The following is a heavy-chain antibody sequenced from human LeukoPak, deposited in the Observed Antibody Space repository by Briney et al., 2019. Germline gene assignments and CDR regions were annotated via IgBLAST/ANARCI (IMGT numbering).Heavy chain of an antibody. CDR2: IYYSGST. CDR1: GGSISSYY. V-gene: IGHV4-59*01. D-gene: IGHD4/OR15-4a*01. CDR3: ARVGTMATGFDY. J-gene: IGHJ4*02. Sequence: SETLSLTCTVSGGSISSYYWSWIRQPPGKGLEWIGYIYYSGSTNYNPSLKSRVTISVDTSKNQFSLKLSSVTAADTAVYYCARVGTMATGFDYWGQGTLVTVSS.